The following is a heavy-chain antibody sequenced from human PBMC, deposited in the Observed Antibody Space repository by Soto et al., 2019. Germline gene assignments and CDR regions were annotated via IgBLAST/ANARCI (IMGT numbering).Heavy chain of an antibody. D-gene: IGHD6-25*01. J-gene: IGHJ5*02. Sequence: SVKVSCKASGGTFSSYAISWLRQAPGQGLEWMGGIIPISGTANYAQKCQGRGTITADESTSTACKELSSLRSEDTAEYYCATVERQRVQSYWLDNWGQGTRVTVS. CDR3: ATVERQRVQSYWLDN. CDR1: GGTFSSYA. V-gene: IGHV1-69*13. CDR2: IIPISGTA.